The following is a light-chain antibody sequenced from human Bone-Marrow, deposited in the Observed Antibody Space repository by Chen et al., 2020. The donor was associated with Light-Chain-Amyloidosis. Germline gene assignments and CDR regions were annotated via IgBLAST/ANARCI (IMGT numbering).Light chain of an antibody. CDR1: DLPTKY. J-gene: IGLJ2*01. CDR2: RDT. V-gene: IGLV3-25*03. CDR3: QSADSSGTYEVI. Sequence: SDELTQPPSVSVSPGQTGRLTCSGDDLPTKYAYWYQQKPGQAPVLVIHRDTERPSGISERFSGSSSGTTATLTISGVQAEDEADYHCQSADSSGTYEVIFGGGTKLTVL.